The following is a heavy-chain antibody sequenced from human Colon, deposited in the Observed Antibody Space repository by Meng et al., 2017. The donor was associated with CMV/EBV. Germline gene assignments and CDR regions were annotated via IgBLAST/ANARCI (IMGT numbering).Heavy chain of an antibody. CDR3: ARGARKVTRIIVRTNWFDP. J-gene: IGHJ5*02. D-gene: IGHD2-8*01. CDR1: GGSFSGYY. Sequence: GSLRLSCAVYGGSFSGYYWSWIRQPPGKGLEWIGEINHSGSTNYNPSLKSRVTISVDTSKNQFSLKLSSVTAADTAVYYCARGARKVTRIIVRTNWFDPWGQGTLVTVSS. CDR2: INHSGST. V-gene: IGHV4-34*01.